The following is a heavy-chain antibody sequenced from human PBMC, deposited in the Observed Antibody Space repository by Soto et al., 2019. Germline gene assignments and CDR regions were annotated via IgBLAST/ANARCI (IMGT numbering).Heavy chain of an antibody. V-gene: IGHV4-34*01. J-gene: IGHJ4*02. CDR3: ARASIAAAFDY. CDR1: GGSCSGYY. CDR2: INHSGST. D-gene: IGHD6-13*01. Sequence: PSETLSLTCAVYGGSCSGYYWSWVRQPPGKGLEWIGEINHSGSTNYNPSLKSRVTISVDTSKNQFSLKLSSVTAADTAVYYCARASIAAAFDYWGQGTLVTVS.